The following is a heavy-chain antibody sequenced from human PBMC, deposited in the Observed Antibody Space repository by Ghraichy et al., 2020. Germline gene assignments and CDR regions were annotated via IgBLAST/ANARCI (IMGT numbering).Heavy chain of an antibody. J-gene: IGHJ4*02. CDR1: GFTFSNYW. V-gene: IGHV3-7*01. CDR2: IKEDGSEK. CDR3: ARFRPFDY. Sequence: GGSLRLSCAPSGFTFSNYWMSWVRQAPGKGLEWVANIKEDGSEKYYGDSVKGRFTISRDNAKNSLYLQMSSLRAEDTAVYFCARFRPFDYWGQGTLVTVS.